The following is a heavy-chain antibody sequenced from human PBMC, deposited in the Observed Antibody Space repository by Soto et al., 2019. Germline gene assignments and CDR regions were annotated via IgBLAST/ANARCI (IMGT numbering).Heavy chain of an antibody. V-gene: IGHV3-23*01. CDR3: AKDDFTDRGDDYFDY. D-gene: IGHD2-21*02. CDR2: IGASGDIT. Sequence: GSLRLSCAASGFSFTNIAMSWVRQAPGKGLEWVAGIGASGDITWYADSVKVRLSISRDNSKKTLYLQLNILRFEDTAVYYCAKDDFTDRGDDYFDYWGPGTLVTVSS. CDR1: GFSFTNIA. J-gene: IGHJ4*02.